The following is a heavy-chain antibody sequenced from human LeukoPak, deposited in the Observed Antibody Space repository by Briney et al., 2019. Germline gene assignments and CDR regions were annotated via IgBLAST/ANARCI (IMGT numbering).Heavy chain of an antibody. D-gene: IGHD3-10*01. Sequence: GGSLRLSCAASGFTFSDYYMSWIRQPPGKGLQWVSYISSSGTTIYYADSVRGRFTVSRDNAKNSLYLQMDSLSAEDTAVYYCASLRGVNRWGQGTLVTVSS. V-gene: IGHV3-11*01. CDR1: GFTFSDYY. J-gene: IGHJ4*02. CDR2: ISSSGTTI. CDR3: ASLRGVNR.